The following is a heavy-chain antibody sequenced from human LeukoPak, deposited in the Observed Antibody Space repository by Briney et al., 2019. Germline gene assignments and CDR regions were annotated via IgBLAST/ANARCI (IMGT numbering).Heavy chain of an antibody. CDR1: GGSFSGYY. CDR2: INHSGST. CDR3: ARHPEDKLWFGQTGFAFDI. J-gene: IGHJ3*02. V-gene: IGHV4-34*01. Sequence: SETLSLTCAVYGGSFSGYYWSWIRQPPGKGLEWIGDINHSGSTNYNPSLKSRVTISVDTSKNQFSLKLSSVTAADTAVYYCARHPEDKLWFGQTGFAFDIWGQGTMVTVSS. D-gene: IGHD3-10*01.